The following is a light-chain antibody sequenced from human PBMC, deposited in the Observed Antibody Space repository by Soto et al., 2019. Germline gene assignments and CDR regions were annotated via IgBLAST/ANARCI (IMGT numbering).Light chain of an antibody. CDR3: HHYRT. CDR1: QSVTSGY. Sequence: EIVLTQSPGTLSLSPGERATLSCWASQSVTSGYFAWYQQKPGQAPRLLIYGASTRATGIPDRFSGGGSGTDFTLSISRLEPEDFAVYYCHHYRTFGPGTKVDFK. J-gene: IGKJ3*01. CDR2: GAS. V-gene: IGKV3-20*01.